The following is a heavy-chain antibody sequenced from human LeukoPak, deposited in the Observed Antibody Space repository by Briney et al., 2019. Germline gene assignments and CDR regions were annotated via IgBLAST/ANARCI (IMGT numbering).Heavy chain of an antibody. CDR3: ARQFCGGASCYSSWFDP. J-gene: IGHJ5*02. D-gene: IGHD2-15*01. Sequence: GGSLRLSCAAPGFTVSNNYMNCVRQAPGKGLEWVSIIYSDGSTYYADSVKGRFTISRDNSKNTLYLKMSSLRAEDTAIYYCARQFCGGASCYSSWFDPWGQGTLVTVSS. CDR1: GFTVSNNY. V-gene: IGHV3-66*04. CDR2: IYSDGST.